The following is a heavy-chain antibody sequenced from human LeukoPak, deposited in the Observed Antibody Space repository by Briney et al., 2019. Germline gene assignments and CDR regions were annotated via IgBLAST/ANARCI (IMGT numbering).Heavy chain of an antibody. CDR3: ARDYGGSSPFDY. D-gene: IGHD4-23*01. Sequence: LAGGSLRLSCAASGFTFSNYEMHWVRLAPGKGLEWVSYISSSGSDIYYADSVKGRFTISRDNAKNSLYLHMNSLRAEDTAVYYCARDYGGSSPFDYWGQGTLVTVSS. V-gene: IGHV3-48*03. CDR2: ISSSGSDI. J-gene: IGHJ4*02. CDR1: GFTFSNYE.